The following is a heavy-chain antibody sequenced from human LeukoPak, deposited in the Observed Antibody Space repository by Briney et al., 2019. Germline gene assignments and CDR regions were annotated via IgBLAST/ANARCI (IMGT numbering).Heavy chain of an antibody. J-gene: IGHJ6*02. CDR3: ARDQGSYYGVDV. V-gene: IGHV4-4*07. CDR1: GGSISTYY. Sequence: PSETLSLTCTVSGGSISTYYWSWIRQPAGKGLEWIGRMYTSGTTKYNPSLKSRVTMSVDTSNNQFSRKVSSVTAADTAVYYCARDQGSYYGVDVWGQGTTVTVSS. CDR2: MYTSGTT.